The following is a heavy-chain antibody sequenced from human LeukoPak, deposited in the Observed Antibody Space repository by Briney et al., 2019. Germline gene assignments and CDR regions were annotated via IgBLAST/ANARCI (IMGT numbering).Heavy chain of an antibody. J-gene: IGHJ3*02. CDR3: ARDLSAFYSGSRRAAFDI. V-gene: IGHV4-39*07. CDR1: GGSISSSSYY. D-gene: IGHD1-26*01. CDR2: IYYSGST. Sequence: PSETLSLTCTVSGGSISSSSYYWGWIRQPPGKGLEWIGSIYYSGSTYYNPSLKSRVTISVDTSKNQFSLKLSSVTAADTAVYYCARDLSAFYSGSRRAAFDIWGQGTMVTVSS.